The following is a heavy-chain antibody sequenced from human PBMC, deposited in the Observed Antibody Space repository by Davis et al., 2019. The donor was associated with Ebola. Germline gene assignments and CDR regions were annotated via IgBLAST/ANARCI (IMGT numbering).Heavy chain of an antibody. CDR3: ARHSFLAAAGTDYYYDYGMDV. J-gene: IGHJ6*04. CDR2: IYPGDSDT. Sequence: GESLKISCKGSGYSSTSYWIGWVRQMPGKGLEWMGIIYPGDSDTRYSPSFQGQVTISADKSISTAYLQWSSLKASDTAMYYCARHSFLAAAGTDYYYDYGMDVWGKGTTVTVSS. V-gene: IGHV5-51*01. D-gene: IGHD6-13*01. CDR1: GYSSTSYW.